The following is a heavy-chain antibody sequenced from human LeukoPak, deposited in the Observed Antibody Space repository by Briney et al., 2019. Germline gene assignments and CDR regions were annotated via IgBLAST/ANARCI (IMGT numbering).Heavy chain of an antibody. CDR1: GGSISSSSYY. CDR3: ARENYDYLWGNYPFSDY. D-gene: IGHD3-16*01. Sequence: SETLSLTCTVSGGSISSSSYYWGWIRQPPGKGLEWIGHISTTGSTSYNPSLRSRGTMSIDTSKNQFSLRLSSVTAADTAVYYCARENYDYLWGNYPFSDYWGQGTLVSVSS. CDR2: ISTTGST. J-gene: IGHJ4*02. V-gene: IGHV4-39*07.